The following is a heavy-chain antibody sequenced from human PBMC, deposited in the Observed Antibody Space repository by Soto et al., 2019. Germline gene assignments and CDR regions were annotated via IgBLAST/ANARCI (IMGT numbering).Heavy chain of an antibody. CDR2: INPLGGST. J-gene: IGHJ6*02. CDR1: GYTFTTYY. D-gene: IGHD1-26*01. V-gene: IGHV1-46*01. CDR3: ARHSQPLGGMDV. Sequence: ASVKVSCKASGYTFTTYYMHWVRQAPGQGPEWMGIINPLGGSTSYAQKFQNRVTMTRDTSANTVYMELSSLRSEDTAVYYCARHSQPLGGMDVWGQGTTVTVSS.